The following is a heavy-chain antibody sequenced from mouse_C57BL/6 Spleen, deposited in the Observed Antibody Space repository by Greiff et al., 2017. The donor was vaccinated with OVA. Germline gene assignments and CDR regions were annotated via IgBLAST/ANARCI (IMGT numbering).Heavy chain of an antibody. D-gene: IGHD2-2*01. CDR3: AREELFYYGYGGTLFDY. V-gene: IGHV1-72*01. J-gene: IGHJ2*01. CDR2: IDPNSGGT. Sequence: QVQLQQPGAELVKPGASVKLSCKASGYTFTSYWMHWVKQRPGRGLEWIGRIDPNSGGTKYNEKFKSKATLTVDKPSSTAYMQLSSLTSEDSAVYYCAREELFYYGYGGTLFDYWGQGTTLTVSS. CDR1: GYTFTSYW.